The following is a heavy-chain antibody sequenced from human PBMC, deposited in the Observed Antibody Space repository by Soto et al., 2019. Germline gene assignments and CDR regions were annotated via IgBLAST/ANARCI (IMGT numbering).Heavy chain of an antibody. CDR2: VFATGTTS. D-gene: IGHD1-26*01. J-gene: IGHJ4*02. CDR3: AKMGHFSTSLYYFDN. V-gene: IGHV3-23*01. CDR1: GFYFFSHA. Sequence: EVQLLESGGGLVQSGGSLRLSCEASGFYFFSHATAWVRQAPGKRLEWVSSVFATGTTSYYADSLRGRFTISRDNSKSILYLQMDSLTAEDSAIYYCAKMGHFSTSLYYFDNWGQGTLVTVSS.